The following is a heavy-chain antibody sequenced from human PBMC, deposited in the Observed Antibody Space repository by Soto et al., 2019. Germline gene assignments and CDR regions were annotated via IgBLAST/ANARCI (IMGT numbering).Heavy chain of an antibody. J-gene: IGHJ5*02. D-gene: IGHD1-26*01. CDR1: GGSITSANW. V-gene: IGHV4-4*02. CDR2: ISHSGIT. CDR3: ARVLRGWFDP. Sequence: PSETLSLTCAVSGGSITSANWWTWVRQPPGGGLEWIGEISHSGITNYKASLKSRVTMSVDKTKNDVSLKLTSVTAADTAVYYCARVLRGWFDPWGEGTRITVSS.